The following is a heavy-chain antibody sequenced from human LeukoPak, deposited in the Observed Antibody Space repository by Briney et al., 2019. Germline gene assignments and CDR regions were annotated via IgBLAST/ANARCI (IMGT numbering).Heavy chain of an antibody. V-gene: IGHV3-30*02. CDR3: AKMGDIVVVPAAILEGDDDY. CDR2: IRYDGSNK. Sequence: GGSLRLSCAASGFTFSSYGMHWVRQAPGKGLEWAAFIRYDGSNKYYADSVKGRFTISRDNSKNTLYLQMNSLRAEDTAVYYCAKMGDIVVVPAAILEGDDDYWGQGTPVTVSS. J-gene: IGHJ4*02. D-gene: IGHD2-2*02. CDR1: GFTFSSYG.